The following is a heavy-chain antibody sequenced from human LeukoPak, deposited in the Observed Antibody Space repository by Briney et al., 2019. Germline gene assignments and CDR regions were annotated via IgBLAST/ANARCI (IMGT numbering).Heavy chain of an antibody. Sequence: PGGSLRLSCAASGFSFSDYYMSWIRQAPGKGLEWVSAISGSGGSTYYADSVKGRFTISRDNSKNTLYLQMNSLRAEDTAVYYCAKDLEGGIWFGELGFAEYFQHWGQGTLVTVSS. CDR1: GFSFSDYY. J-gene: IGHJ1*01. V-gene: IGHV3-23*01. CDR2: ISGSGGST. CDR3: AKDLEGGIWFGELGFAEYFQH. D-gene: IGHD3-10*01.